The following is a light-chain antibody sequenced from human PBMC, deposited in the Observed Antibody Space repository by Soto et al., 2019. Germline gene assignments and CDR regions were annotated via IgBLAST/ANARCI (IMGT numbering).Light chain of an antibody. J-gene: IGKJ2*01. CDR1: QSISSSY. CDR2: GAS. CDR3: QRYGSSPGT. V-gene: IGKV3-20*01. Sequence: EIVLTQSPGTLSLSPGERATLACRASQSISSSYLAWYQQKPGQAPRLLLQGASSRSTGITDRFSGSGCGTDFTLTISRLEPEECAVYYCQRYGSSPGTFGQGTKLEIK.